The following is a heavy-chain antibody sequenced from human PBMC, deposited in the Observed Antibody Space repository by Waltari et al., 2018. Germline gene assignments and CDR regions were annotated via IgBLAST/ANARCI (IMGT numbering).Heavy chain of an antibody. D-gene: IGHD3-16*01. J-gene: IGHJ3*02. V-gene: IGHV1-18*01. CDR1: GYTFTSYG. CDR2: ISAYKGNT. Sequence: QVQLVQSGAEVKKPGASVKVSCKDSGYTFTSYGISWVRQAPGQGLEWMGWISAYKGNTNNAQKLQGRVTMTTDTSTSTAYMELRSLRSDDTAVYYCARLKGDRPTDAFHMWGQGTRVTVSS. CDR3: ARLKGDRPTDAFHM.